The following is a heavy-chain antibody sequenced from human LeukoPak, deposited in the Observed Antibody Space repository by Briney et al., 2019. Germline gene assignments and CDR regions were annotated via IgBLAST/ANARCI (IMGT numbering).Heavy chain of an antibody. J-gene: IGHJ4*02. Sequence: PGGSLRLSCAASGFTFSNHWMHWVRQAPGKGLVWVSRINFDGSSTIYADSVKGRFTISRDNVKNTLYLQMNSLRAEDTAVYYCVRSSGWPDYWGQGTLVTVSS. V-gene: IGHV3-74*01. CDR3: VRSSGWPDY. D-gene: IGHD6-19*01. CDR1: GFTFSNHW. CDR2: INFDGSST.